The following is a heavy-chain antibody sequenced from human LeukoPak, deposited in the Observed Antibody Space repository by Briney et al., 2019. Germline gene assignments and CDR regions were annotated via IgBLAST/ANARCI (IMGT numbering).Heavy chain of an antibody. V-gene: IGHV1-69*13. CDR1: GGTFSSYV. J-gene: IGHJ3*02. CDR3: ARSPPGGFEHGFDI. Sequence: LVKVSCKASGGTFSSYVISWVRQAPGRGLEWMGGIIHMFGTANYAQKFQGRVTINADESTSTAYMELSSLRFEDTAVYYCARSPPGGFEHGFDIWGQGTMVTVSS. CDR2: IIHMFGTA. D-gene: IGHD3-10*01.